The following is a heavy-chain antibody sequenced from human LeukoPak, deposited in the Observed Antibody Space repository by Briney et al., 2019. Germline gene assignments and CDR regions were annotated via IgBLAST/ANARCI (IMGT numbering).Heavy chain of an antibody. Sequence: GGSVRLSYAASGLTFTSFAMQWVRQAPGKGLGWVAFISYEGSNKYYADSVKGRFTVYRDNSKNTLYLQLNRLGAEDTAGYCCARKEAAWWNWFGPWGQGTLVTVSS. CDR3: ARKEAAWWNWFGP. D-gene: IGHD2-8*02. CDR1: GLTFTSFA. J-gene: IGHJ5*02. CDR2: ISYEGSNK. V-gene: IGHV3-30-3*01.